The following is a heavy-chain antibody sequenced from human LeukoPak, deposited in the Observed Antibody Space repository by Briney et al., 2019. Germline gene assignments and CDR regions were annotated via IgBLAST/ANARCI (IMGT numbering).Heavy chain of an antibody. Sequence: KPSETLSLTCTVSGGSISSYYWSWIRQPAGKGLEWIGRIYTSGSTNYNPSLKSRVTMSVDTSKNQFSLKLSSVTAADTAVYYCASENCSSTSCSFDYWGQGTLVTVSS. D-gene: IGHD2-2*01. CDR3: ASENCSSTSCSFDY. CDR2: IYTSGST. J-gene: IGHJ4*02. V-gene: IGHV4-4*07. CDR1: GGSISSYY.